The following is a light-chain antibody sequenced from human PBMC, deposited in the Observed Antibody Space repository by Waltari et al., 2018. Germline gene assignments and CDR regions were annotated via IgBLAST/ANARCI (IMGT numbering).Light chain of an antibody. CDR1: QSLLHTDGYTY. V-gene: IGKV2-40*01. CDR2: GGS. CDR3: LQHRALPLT. Sequence: DIVMTQSPLSLPVTPGEPASISCRSSQSLLHTDGYTYLDWYLQKPGQSPKLLIYGGSNRASGVPDRFSGSGSGTDFTLKITKVEAEDVGLYYCLQHRALPLTFGGGTKVEIK. J-gene: IGKJ4*01.